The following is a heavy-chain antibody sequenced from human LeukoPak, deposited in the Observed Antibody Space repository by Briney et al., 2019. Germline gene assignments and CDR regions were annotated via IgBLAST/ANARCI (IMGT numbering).Heavy chain of an antibody. V-gene: IGHV5-51*01. CDR3: TREDDYGGNSGGC. D-gene: IGHD4-23*01. Sequence: GESLKISCKGSGYSFLSYWIGWVRQVPGKGLEWMGIIYPGDSDTRYSPSFQGQVTISIDKSISTAYLQWSSLKASDTAMYYCTREDDYGGNSGGCWGQGTLVTVSS. CDR1: GYSFLSYW. J-gene: IGHJ4*02. CDR2: IYPGDSDT.